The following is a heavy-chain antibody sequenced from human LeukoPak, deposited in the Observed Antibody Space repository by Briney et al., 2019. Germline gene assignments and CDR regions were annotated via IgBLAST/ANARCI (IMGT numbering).Heavy chain of an antibody. Sequence: ASVKVSCKASGYTFTSYDINWVRQATGQGLEWRGWMNPNSGNTGYAQKFQGRVTMTRNTSISTAYMQLSSLTSEDTAVYYCARGYDCSGGSCYEDAFDIWGQGTMVTVSS. CDR1: GYTFTSYD. CDR2: MNPNSGNT. D-gene: IGHD2-15*01. J-gene: IGHJ3*02. V-gene: IGHV1-8*01. CDR3: ARGYDCSGGSCYEDAFDI.